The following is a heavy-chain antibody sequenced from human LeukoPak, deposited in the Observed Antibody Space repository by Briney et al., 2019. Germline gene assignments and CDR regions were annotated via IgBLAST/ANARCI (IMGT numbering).Heavy chain of an antibody. CDR3: AYSSGWYVSSFDY. V-gene: IGHV4-34*01. CDR2: VTHMGST. J-gene: IGHJ4*02. D-gene: IGHD6-19*01. Sequence: SETLSLTCAVYGGSFSGNYWSWIRQPPAKGLEWIGEVTHMGSTNYNPSLKSRVTISVDTSKNQFSLKLSSVTAADTAVYYCAYSSGWYVSSFDYWGQGTLVTVSS. CDR1: GGSFSGNY.